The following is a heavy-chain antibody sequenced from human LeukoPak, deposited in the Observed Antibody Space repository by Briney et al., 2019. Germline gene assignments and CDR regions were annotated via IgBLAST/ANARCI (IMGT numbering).Heavy chain of an antibody. CDR1: GGSISSYY. Sequence: SETLSLTCTVSGGSISSYYWSWIRQPPGKGLEWIGYIYYSGSTNYNPSLKSRVTISVDTSKYQFSLKLSSVTAADTAVYYCARLTRRSGNYFENWGQGTLVIVSS. CDR3: ARLTRRSGNYFEN. J-gene: IGHJ4*02. CDR2: IYYSGST. V-gene: IGHV4-59*01. D-gene: IGHD1-1*01.